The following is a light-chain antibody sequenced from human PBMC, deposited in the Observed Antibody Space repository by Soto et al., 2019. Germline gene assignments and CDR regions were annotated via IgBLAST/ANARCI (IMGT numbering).Light chain of an antibody. V-gene: IGLV2-14*01. CDR2: EIS. CDR3: SSYTSSSTLYV. J-gene: IGLJ1*01. CDR1: SSDVGNYNY. Sequence: QSALTQPASVSGSPGQSITISCTGTSSDVGNYNYVSWYQQHPGKAPKLMIYEISNRPSGVSNRFSGSKSGNTASLTISGLQAEDEADYYCSSYTSSSTLYVFGTGTKLT.